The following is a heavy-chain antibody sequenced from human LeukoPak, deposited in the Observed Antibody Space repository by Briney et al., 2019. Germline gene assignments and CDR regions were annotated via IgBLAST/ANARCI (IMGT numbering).Heavy chain of an antibody. Sequence: KAGGSLRLSCAASGFTFSFYSMPWVRQAPGKGLEWVSRISSSGNYIYYADSVKGRFIISRDNDKNSLHLQMNILRADDTAVYYCVRDQEPEVPTSDSSPSAWGQGTLVTVSS. CDR2: ISSSGNYI. J-gene: IGHJ5*02. CDR3: VRDQEPEVPTSDSSPSA. V-gene: IGHV3-21*06. D-gene: IGHD2-2*01. CDR1: GFTFSFYS.